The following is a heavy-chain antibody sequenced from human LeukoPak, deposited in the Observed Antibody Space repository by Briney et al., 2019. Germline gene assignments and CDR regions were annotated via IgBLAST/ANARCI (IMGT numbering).Heavy chain of an antibody. CDR2: INHSGST. CDR3: AREVYYYHMDV. V-gene: IGHV4-34*01. Sequence: SETLSLTCAVYGGSFSGYYWSWIRQPPGKGLEWIGEINHSGSTNYNPSLKSRVTMSVDTSKNQFSLKLSSVTAADTAVYYCAREVYYYHMDVWGKGTTVTVSS. J-gene: IGHJ6*03. CDR1: GGSFSGYY.